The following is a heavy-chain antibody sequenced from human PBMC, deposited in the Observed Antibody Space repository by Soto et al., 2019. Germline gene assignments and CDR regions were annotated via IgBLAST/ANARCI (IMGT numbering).Heavy chain of an antibody. CDR1: GFTFTSYW. CDR3: AKHEGYCSTTTCSNFDY. V-gene: IGHV5-51*01. J-gene: IGHJ4*02. CDR2: IYPGDSDS. D-gene: IGHD2-2*01. Sequence: GESLKISCKGSGFTFTSYWIAWVRQMPGKGLEWMGIIYPGDSDSSYSPSFQGQVTISADKSINTAYLHWSSLKASDTAIYYCAKHEGYCSTTTCSNFDYWGQGTLVTVSA.